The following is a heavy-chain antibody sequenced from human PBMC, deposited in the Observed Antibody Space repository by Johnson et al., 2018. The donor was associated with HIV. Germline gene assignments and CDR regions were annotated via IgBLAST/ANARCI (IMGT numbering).Heavy chain of an antibody. D-gene: IGHD2-15*01. V-gene: IGHV3-23*04. CDR1: GFTFSSYA. J-gene: IGHJ3*01. CDR2: IGYSASDT. CDR3: EVYCSGGACYSGVSAFDV. Sequence: MLLVESGGGVVQPGRSLRLSCAASGFTFSSYAMSWVRQAPGKGLEWVSSIGYSASDTYYADSVKGRFTISRDNSNNRLYLQINSLRAEDTAIYYCEVYCSGGACYSGVSAFDVWGHGTMVTVSS.